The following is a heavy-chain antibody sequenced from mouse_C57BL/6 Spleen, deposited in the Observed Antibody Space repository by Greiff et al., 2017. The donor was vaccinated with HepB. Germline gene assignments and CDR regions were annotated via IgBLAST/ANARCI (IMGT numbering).Heavy chain of an antibody. J-gene: IGHJ3*01. Sequence: QVQLQQPGAELVKPGASVKMSCKASGYTFTSYWITWVKQRPGQGLEWIGDIYPGSGSTNYNEKFKSKATVTVDTSSSTAYMQLSSLTSEDSAVYYCAIDDDGGAWFAYWGQGTLVTVAA. V-gene: IGHV1-55*01. CDR3: AIDDDGGAWFAY. CDR1: GYTFTSYW. CDR2: IYPGSGST. D-gene: IGHD2-4*01.